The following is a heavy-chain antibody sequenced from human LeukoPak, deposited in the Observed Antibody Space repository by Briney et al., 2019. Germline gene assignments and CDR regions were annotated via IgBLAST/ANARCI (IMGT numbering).Heavy chain of an antibody. CDR1: GFTFSSCA. CDR2: ISGSGART. J-gene: IGHJ4*02. CDR3: AKDRYGDYSFDS. Sequence: GGSLRLSCAASGFTFSSCAMNWVRQAPGKGLEWVSSISGSGARTYDADSVKGRFTISRDNSKNTLYLQMNSLRAEDTAIYYCAKDRYGDYSFDSWGQGTLVTVSS. D-gene: IGHD4-17*01. V-gene: IGHV3-23*01.